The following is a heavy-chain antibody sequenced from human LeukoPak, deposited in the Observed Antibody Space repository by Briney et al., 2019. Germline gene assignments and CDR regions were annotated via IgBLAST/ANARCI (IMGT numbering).Heavy chain of an antibody. V-gene: IGHV4-34*01. J-gene: IGHJ6*02. CDR3: ARVRGYYYYGMDV. CDR1: GGSFSGYY. Sequence: SETLSLTCAVYGGSFSGYYWSWIRQPPGKGLEWIGEINHSGSTNYNPSLKSRVTISVDTSKNQFSLKLSSVTAADTAVYYCARVRGYYYYGMDVWGQGTTVTVSS. CDR2: INHSGST.